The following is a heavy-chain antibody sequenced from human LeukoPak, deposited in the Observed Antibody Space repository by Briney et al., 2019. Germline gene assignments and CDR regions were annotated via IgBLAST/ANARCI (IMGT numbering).Heavy chain of an antibody. Sequence: NPSETLSLTCTVSGGSISSSSYYWNWIRQPPGKGLEWIGFIFYSGTTNYNPSLKSRVTISVDTSKNQFSLKLSSVTAADTAVYYCARGGWNKFDYWGQGTLVTVSS. V-gene: IGHV4-61*01. CDR2: IFYSGTT. J-gene: IGHJ4*02. D-gene: IGHD3-22*01. CDR3: ARGGWNKFDY. CDR1: GGSISSSSYY.